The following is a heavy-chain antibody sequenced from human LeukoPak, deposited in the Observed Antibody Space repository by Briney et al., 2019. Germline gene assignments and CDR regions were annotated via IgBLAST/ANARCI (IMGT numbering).Heavy chain of an antibody. D-gene: IGHD5-24*01. CDR1: GFTFINYA. Sequence: GGSLRLPCAASGFTFINYAMTWVRQAPGKGLEWVSGISGSGGSTYYADSVKGRFTISRDNSKNTLYLQMKSLRAEDTAVYYCAKTYQLISYFDYWGQGTLVTVSS. J-gene: IGHJ4*02. CDR3: AKTYQLISYFDY. CDR2: ISGSGGST. V-gene: IGHV3-23*01.